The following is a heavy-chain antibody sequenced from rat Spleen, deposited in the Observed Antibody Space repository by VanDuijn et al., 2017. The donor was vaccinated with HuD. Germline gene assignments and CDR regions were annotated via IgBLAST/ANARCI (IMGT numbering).Heavy chain of an antibody. CDR2: IDTDGSRT. D-gene: IGHD4-3*01. Sequence: EVQLVESGGGLVQPGRSLKLSCAASGFTFSDYYMAWVRQAPGKGLEWVSSIDTDGSRTYYPDSVRGRFTISRDNAENTAYLQMNSLWSEDTATYYCAVAGYGYWGQGVMVTVSS. CDR1: GFTFSDYY. J-gene: IGHJ2*01. V-gene: IGHV5-58*01. CDR3: AVAGYGY.